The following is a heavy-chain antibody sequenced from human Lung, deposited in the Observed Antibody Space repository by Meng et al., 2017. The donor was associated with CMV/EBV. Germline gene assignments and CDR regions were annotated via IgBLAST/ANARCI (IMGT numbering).Heavy chain of an antibody. D-gene: IGHD3-16*01. V-gene: IGHV1-8*01. CDR2: MNPNSGNT. CDR3: ARSLVHSAMDV. J-gene: IGHJ6*02. CDR1: GYSFITDD. Sequence: ASVXVSCKASGYSFITDDINWVRQAAGQGPEWMGWMNPNSGNTGYAQKFQGRVTMTRNLSTRTAYMELTSLRSEDTAVYYRARSLVHSAMDVWGQGTAVTVSS.